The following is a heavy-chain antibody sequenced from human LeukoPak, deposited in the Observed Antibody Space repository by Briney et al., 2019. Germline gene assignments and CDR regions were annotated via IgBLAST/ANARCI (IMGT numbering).Heavy chain of an antibody. J-gene: IGHJ4*02. CDR2: IRGSGVDT. CDR1: GFTFTNYA. Sequence: PGGSLILSCAAAGFTFTNYAMSWVRQPPGKELEGVSAIRGSGVDTYYADSVKDGFTISRDNSKHTLYPHMNSLRAEDTDIYYCAKLIGLVYFDYWGQARLVAVSS. CDR3: AKLIGLVYFDY. D-gene: IGHD6-19*01. V-gene: IGHV3-23*01.